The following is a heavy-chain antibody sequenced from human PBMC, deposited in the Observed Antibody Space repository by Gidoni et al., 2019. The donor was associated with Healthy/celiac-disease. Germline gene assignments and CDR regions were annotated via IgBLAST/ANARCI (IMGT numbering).Heavy chain of an antibody. CDR3: ARLGDGSSSSVVNPSFY. CDR2: INTNSGGT. Sequence: QVQLVQSGAEVRKPGASVKVSCKAPEYTFTGYYLHWVRQAPGQGLECMGWINTNSGGTNYAQKFQGRVTMTRDTSISTAYMKLSRLRSDDTAVYYCARLGDGSSSSVVNPSFYWGQGTLVTVSS. D-gene: IGHD6-6*01. CDR1: EYTFTGYY. V-gene: IGHV1-2*02. J-gene: IGHJ4*02.